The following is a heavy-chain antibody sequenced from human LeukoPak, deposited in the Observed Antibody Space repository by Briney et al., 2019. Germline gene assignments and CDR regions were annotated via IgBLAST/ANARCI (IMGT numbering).Heavy chain of an antibody. CDR3: ARDTDQYCSSTSCHPKGSYFDY. Sequence: GGSLRLSCAASGFTFSSYAMHWVRQAPGKGLEWVAVISYDGSNKYYADSVKGRFTISRDNSKNTLYLQMNSLRAEDTAVYYCARDTDQYCSSTSCHPKGSYFDYWGRGTLVTVSS. V-gene: IGHV3-30-3*01. CDR2: ISYDGSNK. J-gene: IGHJ4*02. D-gene: IGHD2-2*01. CDR1: GFTFSSYA.